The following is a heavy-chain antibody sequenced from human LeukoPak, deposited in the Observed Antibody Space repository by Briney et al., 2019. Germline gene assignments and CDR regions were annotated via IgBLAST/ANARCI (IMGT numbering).Heavy chain of an antibody. CDR2: INPNSGGT. J-gene: IGHJ4*02. V-gene: IGHV1-2*02. D-gene: IGHD6-13*01. CDR1: GYTFTGNY. Sequence: GVSVKVSCKASGYTFTGNYMHWVRQAPGQGPEWMGWINPNSGGTNYAQKFQGRVTMTRDTSISTAYMELSRLRSDDTAVYYCASGAWYSSSWYDYYFDYWGQGTLVTVSS. CDR3: ASGAWYSSSWYDYYFDY.